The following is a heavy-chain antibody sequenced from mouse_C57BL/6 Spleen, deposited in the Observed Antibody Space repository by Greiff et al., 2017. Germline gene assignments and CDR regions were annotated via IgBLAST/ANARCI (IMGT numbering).Heavy chain of an antibody. J-gene: IGHJ3*01. Sequence: EVQGVESGGGLVKPGGSLKLSCAASGFTFSDYGMHWVRQAPEKGLEWVAYISSGSSTIYYADTVMGRFTISRDNAKNTLFLQMTSLRSEDTAMYYCASYDGNYEFAYWGQGTLVTVSA. D-gene: IGHD2-1*01. CDR3: ASYDGNYEFAY. CDR1: GFTFSDYG. V-gene: IGHV5-17*01. CDR2: ISSGSSTI.